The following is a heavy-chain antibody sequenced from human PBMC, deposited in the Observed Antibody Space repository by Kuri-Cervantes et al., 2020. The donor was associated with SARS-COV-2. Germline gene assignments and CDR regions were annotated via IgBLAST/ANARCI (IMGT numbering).Heavy chain of an antibody. J-gene: IGHJ5*02. Sequence: GGSLRLSCAVYGGSFSAYYWSWIRQPPGKGLEWVSYISSSSSTKYYADSVKGRFTISRDNSKNTLYLQMNSLRAEDTAVYYCARDRGVDYCSSTSCPSGPFGPFDPWGQGTLVTVSS. D-gene: IGHD2-2*01. CDR2: ISSSSSTK. CDR3: ARDRGVDYCSSTSCPSGPFGPFDP. CDR1: GGSFSAYY. V-gene: IGHV3-11*04.